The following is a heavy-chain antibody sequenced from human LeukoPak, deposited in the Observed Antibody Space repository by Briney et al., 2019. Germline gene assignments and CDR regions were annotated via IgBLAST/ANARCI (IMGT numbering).Heavy chain of an antibody. D-gene: IGHD6-6*01. CDR2: ISWNSGSI. J-gene: IGHJ1*01. CDR3: ASIDARVFQH. CDR1: GFTFDDYA. V-gene: IGHV3-9*01. Sequence: PGGSLRLSCAASGFTFDDYAMHWVRQAPGKGLEWVSGISWNSGSIGYADSVKGRFAISRDNAKNSLYLQMNSLRAEDTAVYYCASIDARVFQHWGQGTLVTVSS.